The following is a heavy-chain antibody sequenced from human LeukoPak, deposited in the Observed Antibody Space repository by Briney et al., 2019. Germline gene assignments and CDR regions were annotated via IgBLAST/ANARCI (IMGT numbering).Heavy chain of an antibody. CDR2: NSYDGSNR. D-gene: IGHD2-15*01. CDR1: GVPFSGYG. J-gene: IGHJ6*02. V-gene: IGHV3-30*18. Sequence: GRSLRLPCAASGVPFSGYGMRWVRQAPGRGVERMAVNSYDGSNRYTADYAKGGLTLSRDNSRNTVSLQMHSLSTEDTAVYYCAKDLGVVVLAATNGMDVWGQGATVIVS. CDR3: AKDLGVVVLAATNGMDV.